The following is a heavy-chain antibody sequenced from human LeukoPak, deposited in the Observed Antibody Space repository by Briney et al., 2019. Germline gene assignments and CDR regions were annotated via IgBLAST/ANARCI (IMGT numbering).Heavy chain of an antibody. J-gene: IGHJ6*03. V-gene: IGHV1-8*01. D-gene: IGHD3-22*01. CDR3: ARGRADYYDSSGYVDYYYYMDV. CDR2: MNPNSGNT. CDR1: GYTFTSYD. Sequence: ASVKVSCKASGYTFTSYDINWVRQATGQGFEWLGWMNPNSGNTGYAQKFQGRVTMTRNTSTSTAYMELSSLRSEDTAVYYCARGRADYYDSSGYVDYYYYMDVWGKGTTVTVSS.